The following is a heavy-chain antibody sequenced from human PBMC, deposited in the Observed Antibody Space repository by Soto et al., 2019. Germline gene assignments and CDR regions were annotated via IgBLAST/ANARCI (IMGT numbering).Heavy chain of an antibody. J-gene: IGHJ4*02. Sequence: SETLSLTCTVSGGSISSYDWSWIRQPPEKGLEWIGYIYYSGSTNYNPSLKSRVTISVDTSKNQFSLKLSSVTAADTAVYYCVRVRSSVFGVVIAVDYWGQGTLVTVSS. D-gene: IGHD3-3*01. CDR3: VRVRSSVFGVVIAVDY. CDR1: GGSISSYD. V-gene: IGHV4-59*01. CDR2: IYYSGST.